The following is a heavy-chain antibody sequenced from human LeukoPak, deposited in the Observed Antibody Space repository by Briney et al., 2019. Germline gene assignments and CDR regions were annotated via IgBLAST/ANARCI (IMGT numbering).Heavy chain of an antibody. J-gene: IGHJ4*02. CDR3: ARVPYYYGSGSADY. D-gene: IGHD3-10*01. CDR2: INHSGST. V-gene: IGHV4-34*01. CDR1: GGSFSGYY. Sequence: PSETLSLTCAVYGGSFSGYYWSWIRQPPGKGLEWIGEINHSGSTNYNPSLKSRVTISVDTSKNQFSLKLSSVTAADTAVYYCARVPYYYGSGSADYWGQGTLVTVPS.